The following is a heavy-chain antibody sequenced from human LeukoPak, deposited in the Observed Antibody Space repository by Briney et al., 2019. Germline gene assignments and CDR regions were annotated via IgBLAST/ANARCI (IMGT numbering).Heavy chain of an antibody. D-gene: IGHD3-16*02. Sequence: PSQTLSLTCTVSGGSISSGGYYWSWIRQHPGKGLEWIGYIYYSGSTYYNPSLKGRVTISVDTSKNQFSLKLSSVTAADTAVYYCARVITPTYYFDYWGQGTLVTVSS. CDR2: IYYSGST. CDR3: ARVITPTYYFDY. J-gene: IGHJ4*02. CDR1: GGSISSGGYY. V-gene: IGHV4-31*03.